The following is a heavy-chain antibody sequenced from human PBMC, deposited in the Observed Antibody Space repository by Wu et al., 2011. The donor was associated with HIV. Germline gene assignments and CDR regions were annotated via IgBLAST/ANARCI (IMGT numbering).Heavy chain of an antibody. Sequence: QVQLVQSGAEVKKPGASVKVSCKASGYTFTGYYMHWVRQAPGQGLEWMGWINPNSGGTNYAQKFQGRVTMTRDTSISTAYMELSRLRSDDTAVYYCARDGPSSGWARYEDYWGQGTLVTVSS. CDR1: GYTFTGYY. CDR2: INPNSGGT. J-gene: IGHJ4*02. CDR3: ARDGPSSGWARYEDY. V-gene: IGHV1-2*02. D-gene: IGHD6-19*01.